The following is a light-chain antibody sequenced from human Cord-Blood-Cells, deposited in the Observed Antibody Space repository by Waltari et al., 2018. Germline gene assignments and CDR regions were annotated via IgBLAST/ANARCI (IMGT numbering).Light chain of an antibody. CDR3: QQSYSTPPIT. V-gene: IGKV1-39*01. CDR2: AAS. CDR1: QSISSY. J-gene: IGKJ5*01. Sequence: DIQMPPSPSPLSASVGDRVTITCRASQSISSYLTWYQQKPGKAPKLLIYAASSLQSGVPSRFSGSGSGTDFTLTISSLQPEDFATYYCQQSYSTPPITFGQGTRLEIK.